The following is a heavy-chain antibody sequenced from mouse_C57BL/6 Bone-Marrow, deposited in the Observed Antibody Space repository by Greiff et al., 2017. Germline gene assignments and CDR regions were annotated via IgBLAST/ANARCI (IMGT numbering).Heavy chain of an antibody. Sequence: DVKLQESGPGMVKPSQSLSLTCTVTGYSITSGYDWHWIRHFPGNKLEWMGYISYSGSTNYNPSLKSRISITHDTSKNHFFLKLNSVTTEDTATYYCARATTVAPFAYWGQGTLVTVSA. CDR1: GYSITSGYD. CDR3: ARATTVAPFAY. J-gene: IGHJ3*01. V-gene: IGHV3-1*01. D-gene: IGHD1-1*01. CDR2: ISYSGST.